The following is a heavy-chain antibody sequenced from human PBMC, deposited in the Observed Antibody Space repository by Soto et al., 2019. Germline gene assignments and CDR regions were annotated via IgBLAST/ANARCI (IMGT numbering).Heavy chain of an antibody. Sequence: SETLSLTCTVSGGSISSYYWSWIRQPPGKGLEWIGYIYYSGSTNYNPSLKSRVTISVDTSKNQFSLKLSSVTAADTAVYYCARALTPRVNWFDPWGQGALDTVSS. CDR3: ARALTPRVNWFDP. CDR1: GGSISSYY. V-gene: IGHV4-59*01. J-gene: IGHJ5*02. CDR2: IYYSGST.